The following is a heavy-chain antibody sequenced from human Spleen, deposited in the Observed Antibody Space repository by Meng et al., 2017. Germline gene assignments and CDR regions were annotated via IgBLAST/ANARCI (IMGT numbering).Heavy chain of an antibody. D-gene: IGHD3-10*01. V-gene: IGHV3-23*01. CDR1: GFTFSSYA. CDR3: ARDTGLLWFGPKDAFDI. Sequence: GESLKISCAASGFTFSSYAMSWVRQAPGKGLEWVSAISGSGGSTYYADSVKGRFTISRDNSKNTLYLQMNSLRAEDTAVYYCARDTGLLWFGPKDAFDIWGQGTMVTVSS. CDR2: ISGSGGST. J-gene: IGHJ3*02.